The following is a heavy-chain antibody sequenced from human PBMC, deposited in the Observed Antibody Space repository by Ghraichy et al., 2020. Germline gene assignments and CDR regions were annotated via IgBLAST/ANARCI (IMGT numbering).Heavy chain of an antibody. V-gene: IGHV4-30-4*01. CDR2: IYYSGST. Sequence: SETLSLTCTVSGGSISSGDYYWSWIRQPPGKGLEWIGYIYYSGSTYYNPSLKSRVTISVDTSKNQFSLKLSSVTAADTAVYYCARDQGRITMIVVAEQNWYFDLWGRGTLVTVSS. J-gene: IGHJ2*01. CDR1: GGSISSGDYY. CDR3: ARDQGRITMIVVAEQNWYFDL. D-gene: IGHD3-22*01.